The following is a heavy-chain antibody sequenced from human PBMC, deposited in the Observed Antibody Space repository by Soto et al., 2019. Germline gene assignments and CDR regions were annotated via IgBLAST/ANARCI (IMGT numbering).Heavy chain of an antibody. V-gene: IGHV1-69*06. CDR2: IIPIFGTA. Sequence: SVKVSCKASGGTFSSYAISWVRQAPGQGLEWMGGIIPIFGTANYAQKFQGRVTITADKSTSTAYMELSSLRSEDTAVYYCARDSGYSYGPDAFDIWGQGPMVTVSS. CDR3: ARDSGYSYGPDAFDI. D-gene: IGHD5-18*01. J-gene: IGHJ3*02. CDR1: GGTFSSYA.